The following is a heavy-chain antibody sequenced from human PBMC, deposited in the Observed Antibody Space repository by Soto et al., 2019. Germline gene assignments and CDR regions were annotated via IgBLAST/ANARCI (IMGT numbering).Heavy chain of an antibody. V-gene: IGHV3-30*18. CDR1: GFTFSSYG. CDR2: ISYDGSNK. D-gene: IGHD4-17*01. Sequence: QVQLVESGGGVVQPGRSLRLSCAASGFTFSSYGMHWVRQAPGKGLEWVAVISYDGSNKYYADSVKGRFTISRDNSKNTLDLQMNSLRAEDTAVYYCAKAQPTDYYYGMDVWGQGTTVTVSS. J-gene: IGHJ6*02. CDR3: AKAQPTDYYYGMDV.